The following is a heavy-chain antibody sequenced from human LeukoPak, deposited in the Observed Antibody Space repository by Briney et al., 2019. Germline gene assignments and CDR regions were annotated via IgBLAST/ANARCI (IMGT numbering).Heavy chain of an antibody. CDR1: GFMFNIYT. V-gene: IGHV3-21*01. D-gene: IGHD2-2*01. J-gene: IGHJ4*02. Sequence: PGGSLRLSCAASGFMFNIYTMNWVRQSPGKGLEWVSSISSSSSNKYYADSVKGQFTISRDNAKNSLYLQMNSLRAEDTAVYYCARVAGYCDSTSNCYSDFWGQGTLVTVSS. CDR2: ISSSSSNK. CDR3: ARVAGYCDSTSNCYSDF.